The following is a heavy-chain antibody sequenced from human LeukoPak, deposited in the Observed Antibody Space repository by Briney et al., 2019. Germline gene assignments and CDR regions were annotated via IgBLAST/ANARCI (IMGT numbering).Heavy chain of an antibody. V-gene: IGHV3-30*19. D-gene: IGHD3-9*01. CDR2: ILSDGSKE. CDR1: GFTFSSYG. Sequence: GGSLRLSCAASGFTFSSYGMHWVRQAPGKGLEWVAVILSDGSKEFYTDSVKGRFTISRDNSKNTLYLQMNSLRAEDTAVYYCARGNYDILTGYKPPYYYYGMDVWGQGTTVTVSS. J-gene: IGHJ6*02. CDR3: ARGNYDILTGYKPPYYYYGMDV.